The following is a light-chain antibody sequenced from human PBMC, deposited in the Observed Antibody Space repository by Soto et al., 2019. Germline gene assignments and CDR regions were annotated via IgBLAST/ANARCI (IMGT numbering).Light chain of an antibody. CDR1: SYNIGRNT. J-gene: IGLJ2*01. Sequence: QSALTQPPSASGTPGQKVTISCSGSSYNIGRNTVNWYQQVPGTAPKLLMYSDNQRPSGVPDRFSGSRSGTSVSLAISGLQSEDEADYYCGAWDDSLNGVLFGGGTKVTVL. V-gene: IGLV1-44*01. CDR3: GAWDDSLNGVL. CDR2: SDN.